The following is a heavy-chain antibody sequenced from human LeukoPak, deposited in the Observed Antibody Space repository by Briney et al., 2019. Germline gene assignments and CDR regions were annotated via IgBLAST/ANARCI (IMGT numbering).Heavy chain of an antibody. Sequence: SRTLSLTWAISGDSVSGNSTAYNWVRQSPSRGLEWLGRTYYRSKWYNDYAISVKSRITVNPDTSRNQLSLQLNSVTPEDTAVYYCARGGQGDGYSADEAFDFWGPGTMVTVSS. J-gene: IGHJ3*01. CDR1: GDSVSGNSTA. V-gene: IGHV6-1*01. CDR2: TYYRSKWYN. D-gene: IGHD5-24*01. CDR3: ARGGQGDGYSADEAFDF.